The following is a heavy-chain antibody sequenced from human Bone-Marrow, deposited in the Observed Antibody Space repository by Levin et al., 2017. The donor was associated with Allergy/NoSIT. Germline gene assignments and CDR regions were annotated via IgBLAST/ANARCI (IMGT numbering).Heavy chain of an antibody. V-gene: IGHV1-3*01. CDR1: GYTLTDYT. CDR2: ITAGKGDT. J-gene: IGHJ5*02. Sequence: ASVKVSCKASGYTLTDYTIHWVRQAPGQSLEWMGWITAGKGDTKYSQRFQGSVTFTRDTSANTTYMELSSLRSEDTAIYYCARQGYCSGGDCSGGWFDPWGQGTLVTVSS. D-gene: IGHD2-15*01. CDR3: ARQGYCSGGDCSGGWFDP.